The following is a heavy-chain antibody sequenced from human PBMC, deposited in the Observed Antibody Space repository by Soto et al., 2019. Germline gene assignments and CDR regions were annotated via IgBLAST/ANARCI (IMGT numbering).Heavy chain of an antibody. D-gene: IGHD3-10*01. CDR2: VHHSWGS. CDR1: GGSISSYY. CDR3: ARQGFGQLHGLVDV. J-gene: IGHJ6*02. Sequence: SETLSLTCTVSGGSISSYYWSWFRQSPGKRMEWIGYVHHSWGSSYNPSLQSRVAISLDTSKSQFSLKVTSVTATDTAVYYCARQGFGQLHGLVDVWGQGTTVT. V-gene: IGHV4-59*08.